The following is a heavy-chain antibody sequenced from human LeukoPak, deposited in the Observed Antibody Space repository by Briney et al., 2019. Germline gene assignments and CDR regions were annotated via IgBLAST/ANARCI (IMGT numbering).Heavy chain of an antibody. CDR2: IIPILDMP. CDR1: GDTFSSYG. D-gene: IGHD6-13*01. Sequence: ASVKVSCKASGDTFSSYGFSWVRQAPGQGLEWMGRIIPILDMPTYTQKYNDRVTITADKSTSTVYMEVRSLTSEDTAVYYCARAHSKGFVSSWDYWGQGTLVTVSS. V-gene: IGHV1-69*04. J-gene: IGHJ4*02. CDR3: ARAHSKGFVSSWDY.